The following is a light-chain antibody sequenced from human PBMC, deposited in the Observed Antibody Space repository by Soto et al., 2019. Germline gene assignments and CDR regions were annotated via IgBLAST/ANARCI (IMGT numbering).Light chain of an antibody. J-gene: IGLJ1*01. CDR3: SSYTSTSTLYV. V-gene: IGLV2-14*01. CDR2: EVS. CDR1: SSDVGYYDY. Sequence: QSVLTQPASVSGSPGQSITISCTGTSSDVGYYDYVSWYQQHPGKAPKLMIYEVSNRPSGVSNRFSGSKSGNTASLTISGLQAEDEADYSCSSYTSTSTLYVFGTGTKLTVL.